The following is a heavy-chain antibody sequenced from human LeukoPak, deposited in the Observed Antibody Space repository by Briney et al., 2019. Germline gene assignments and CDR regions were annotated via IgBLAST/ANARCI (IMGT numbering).Heavy chain of an antibody. D-gene: IGHD2-2*01. CDR1: GYTLTELS. V-gene: IGHV1-24*01. Sequence: ASVKVSCKVSGYTLTELSMHWVRQAPGKGLEWMGGFDPEDGETIYAQKFQGRVTMTEDTSTDTAYMELSSLRSEDTAVYYCATDWDLVVPAGYDAFDIWGQGTMVTVSS. J-gene: IGHJ3*02. CDR2: FDPEDGET. CDR3: ATDWDLVVPAGYDAFDI.